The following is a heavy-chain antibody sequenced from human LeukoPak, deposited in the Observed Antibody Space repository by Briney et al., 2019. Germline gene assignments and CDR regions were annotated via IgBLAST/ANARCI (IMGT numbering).Heavy chain of an antibody. J-gene: IGHJ4*02. V-gene: IGHV4-34*01. CDR3: AGYGDYGGNY. CDR1: GGSFSGYY. D-gene: IGHD4-23*01. CDR2: INHSGST. Sequence: LETLSLTCAVYGGSFSGYYWSWIRQPPGKGLEWIGEINHSGSTNYNPSLKSRVTISVDTSKNQFSLKLSSVTAADTAVYYCAGYGDYGGNYWGQGTLVTVSS.